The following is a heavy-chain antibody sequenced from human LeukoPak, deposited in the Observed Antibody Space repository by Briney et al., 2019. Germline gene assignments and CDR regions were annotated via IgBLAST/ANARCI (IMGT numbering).Heavy chain of an antibody. CDR2: ISGSGGST. Sequence: GGTLRLSCAASGFTFSSYGMRWARQAPGKGLEWVSAISGSGGSTYYADSVKGRFTISRDNSKNTLSMQMNSLRAEDTAVYYCAKESVWFGESNPFVDWGQGTLVTVSS. V-gene: IGHV3-23*01. CDR1: GFTFSSYG. D-gene: IGHD3-10*01. J-gene: IGHJ4*02. CDR3: AKESVWFGESNPFVD.